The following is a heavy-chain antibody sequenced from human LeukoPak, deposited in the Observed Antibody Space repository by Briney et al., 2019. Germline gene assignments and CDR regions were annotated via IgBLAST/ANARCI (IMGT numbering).Heavy chain of an antibody. CDR1: GYTFTGYY. D-gene: IGHD6-6*01. Sequence: GASVKVSCKASGYTFTGYYMHWVRQAPGQGLEWMGRINPNSGGTNYAQKFQGRVTMTRDTSISTAYMELSRLRSDDTAVYYCARIPEYSSSRSAIVYFDYWGQGTLVTVFS. V-gene: IGHV1-2*06. CDR3: ARIPEYSSSRSAIVYFDY. CDR2: INPNSGGT. J-gene: IGHJ4*02.